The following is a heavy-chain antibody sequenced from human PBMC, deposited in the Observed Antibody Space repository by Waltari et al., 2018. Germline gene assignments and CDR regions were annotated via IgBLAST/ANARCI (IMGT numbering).Heavy chain of an antibody. CDR3: ARDGISVAGPWNWFDP. CDR1: GYTFTDFY. CDR2: INPNTGAT. Sequence: QVQLLQSGAEVRKPGASVRVSCKASGYTFTDFYIHWLGQAPGQGPEWMGQINPNTGATTYAQKFLGRVTLSTDTSISTAYMELSGLRSDDSAVYYCARDGISVAGPWNWFDPWGQGTLVTVSS. V-gene: IGHV1-2*06. D-gene: IGHD6-19*01. J-gene: IGHJ5*02.